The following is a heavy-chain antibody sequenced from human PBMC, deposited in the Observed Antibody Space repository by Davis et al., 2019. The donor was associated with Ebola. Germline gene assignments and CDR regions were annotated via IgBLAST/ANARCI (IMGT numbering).Heavy chain of an antibody. CDR1: GGSISDYF. J-gene: IGHJ3*01. Sequence: SETLSLTCIVSGGSISDYFWSWIRQPPGRGLEWIGYIYGESTKSNASLQSRVTISVDTSKNQFSLKLKSVTAADTAVYFCARPRDFGYGDPFDLWGQGAVVTVSP. D-gene: IGHD5-18*01. CDR3: ARPRDFGYGDPFDL. V-gene: IGHV4-59*08. CDR2: IYGEST.